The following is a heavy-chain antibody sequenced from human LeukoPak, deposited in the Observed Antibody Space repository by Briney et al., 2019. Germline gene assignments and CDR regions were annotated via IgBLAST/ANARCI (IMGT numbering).Heavy chain of an antibody. V-gene: IGHV3-7*01. J-gene: IGHJ6*03. CDR2: IKHDGSEK. Sequence: GGSLRLSCAASGFTFSSYWMSWVRQAPGKGLEWVANIKHDGSEKYYVDSVKGRFAISRDNAKNSLYLQMNSLRAEDTAVYYCARGSFCSSTSCYDYYYYYMDVWGKGTTVTVSS. D-gene: IGHD2-2*01. CDR3: ARGSFCSSTSCYDYYYYYMDV. CDR1: GFTFSSYW.